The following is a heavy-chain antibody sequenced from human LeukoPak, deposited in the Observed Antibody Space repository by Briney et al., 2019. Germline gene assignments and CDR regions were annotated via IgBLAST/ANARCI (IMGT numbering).Heavy chain of an antibody. Sequence: GGSLRLSCVASGLTFSDYSINWVRRAPGKGPEWVSSINPTSTSIYYADAVRGRFTISRDNAKNSLYLQMNSLRAEDTAVYYCGRHRSGSGTYFIDYWGQGTLVSVSS. CDR3: GRHRSGSGTYFIDY. J-gene: IGHJ4*02. V-gene: IGHV3-21*01. CDR2: INPTSTSI. D-gene: IGHD3-10*01. CDR1: GLTFSDYS.